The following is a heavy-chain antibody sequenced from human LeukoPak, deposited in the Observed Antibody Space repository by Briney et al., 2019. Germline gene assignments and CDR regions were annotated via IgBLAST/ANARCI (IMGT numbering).Heavy chain of an antibody. CDR2: INPNSGGT. Sequence: ASVKVSCKASGYTFTGYYMHWVRQAPGQGLEWMGWINPNSGGTNYAQKFQGRVTMTRDTSISAAYMELSRLRSDDTAVYYCARADILTGYLHYFDYWGQGTLVTVSS. CDR3: ARADILTGYLHYFDY. D-gene: IGHD3-9*01. CDR1: GYTFTGYY. V-gene: IGHV1-2*02. J-gene: IGHJ4*02.